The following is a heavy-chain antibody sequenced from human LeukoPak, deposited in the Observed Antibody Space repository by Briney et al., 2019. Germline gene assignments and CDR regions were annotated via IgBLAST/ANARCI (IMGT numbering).Heavy chain of an antibody. CDR2: IYYSGST. D-gene: IGHD1-26*01. CDR1: GGSISSYY. Sequence: PSETLSLTCTVSGGSISSYYWSWIRQPPGKGLEWIGYIYYSGSTNYNPSLKSRVTISVDTSKNQFSLKLSSVTAADTAVYYCARGSGSYSGGFDYWGQGTLVTVSS. CDR3: ARGSGSYSGGFDY. V-gene: IGHV4-59*01. J-gene: IGHJ4*02.